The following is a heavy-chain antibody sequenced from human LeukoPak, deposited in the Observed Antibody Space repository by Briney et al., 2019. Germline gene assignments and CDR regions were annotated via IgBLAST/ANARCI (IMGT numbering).Heavy chain of an antibody. CDR3: ARGYGDYDYYYYYMDV. Sequence: PSETLSLTCTVSGGSISNYYWSWIRQPPGKGLEWIGFIYYSGSTNYNPSLKSRVTISVDTSKNQFSLKVRSVTPADTAVYYCARGYGDYDYYYYYMDVWGKGTTVTVSS. CDR1: GGSISNYY. CDR2: IYYSGST. V-gene: IGHV4-59*01. D-gene: IGHD4-17*01. J-gene: IGHJ6*03.